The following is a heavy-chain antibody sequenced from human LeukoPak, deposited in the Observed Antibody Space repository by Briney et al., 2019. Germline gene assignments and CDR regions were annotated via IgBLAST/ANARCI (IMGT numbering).Heavy chain of an antibody. J-gene: IGHJ6*02. CDR3: ARDLKYVVLMAYASDYYYGMDV. Sequence: ASVKVSCKASGYTFTSYGISWVRQAPGQGLEWMGWISAYNGNTNYAQKLQGRVTMTTDTSTSTAYMELRSLRSDDTAVYYCARDLKYVVLMAYASDYYYGMDVWGQGTTVTVSS. D-gene: IGHD2-8*01. CDR1: GYTFTSYG. V-gene: IGHV1-18*01. CDR2: ISAYNGNT.